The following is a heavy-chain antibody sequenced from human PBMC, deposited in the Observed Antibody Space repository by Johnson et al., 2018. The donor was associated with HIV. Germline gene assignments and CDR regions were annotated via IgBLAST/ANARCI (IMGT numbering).Heavy chain of an antibody. CDR1: GFTFSSYG. J-gene: IGHJ3*02. CDR2: IWYDGSNK. Sequence: QVQLVESGGGVVQPGKSLTLSCTASGFTFSSYGLHWVRQAPGKGLEWVAVIWYDGSNKYYADSVKGRFTISRDNSKNTLYLQMNSLRAEDTAVYYCAKDRVGATSPQAQNAFDIWGQGTMVTVSS. V-gene: IGHV3-33*06. D-gene: IGHD1-26*01. CDR3: AKDRVGATSPQAQNAFDI.